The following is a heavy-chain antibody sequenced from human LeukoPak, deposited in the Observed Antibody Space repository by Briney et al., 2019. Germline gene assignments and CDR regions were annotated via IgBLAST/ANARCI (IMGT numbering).Heavy chain of an antibody. CDR2: IYYSGST. Sequence: SETLSLTCTVSGGSISSSSYYWGWIRQPPGKGLEWIGSIYYSGSTYHNPSLKSRVTISVDTSKNQFSLKLSSVTAADTAVYYCARLTPGYLDYWGQGTLVTVSS. J-gene: IGHJ4*02. V-gene: IGHV4-39*01. CDR3: ARLTPGYLDY. CDR1: GGSISSSSYY. D-gene: IGHD2-15*01.